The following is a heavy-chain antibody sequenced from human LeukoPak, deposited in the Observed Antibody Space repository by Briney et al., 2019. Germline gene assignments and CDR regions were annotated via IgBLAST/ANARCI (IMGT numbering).Heavy chain of an antibody. CDR2: IYGSGST. V-gene: IGHV4-59*12. CDR3: ARSTMVNTATGWFDP. J-gene: IGHJ5*02. Sequence: PSETLSLTCTVSSGSIRSYYWSWLRQPPGKGLEWIGYIYGSGSTNFNPSLKSRVTMSVDTSKNQISLKLSFVTAADTAMYYCARSTMVNTATGWFDPWGQGTLVTVSS. CDR1: SGSIRSYY. D-gene: IGHD4/OR15-4a*01.